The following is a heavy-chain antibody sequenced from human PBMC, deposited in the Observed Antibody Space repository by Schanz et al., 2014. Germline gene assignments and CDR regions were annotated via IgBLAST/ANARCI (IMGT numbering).Heavy chain of an antibody. Sequence: QVQLVQSGAEVKKPGSSVKVSCKASGGTFSSYSISWVRQAPGQGLEWMGWISPYNGNTNYAQKLQGRVTMTADTSTSTAYMELRSLRSDDTAVYYCARDRRRYCSTASCLHDNWFDPWGQGTLVIVSS. CDR1: GGTFSSYS. D-gene: IGHD2-2*01. CDR2: ISPYNGNT. CDR3: ARDRRRYCSTASCLHDNWFDP. V-gene: IGHV1-18*01. J-gene: IGHJ5*02.